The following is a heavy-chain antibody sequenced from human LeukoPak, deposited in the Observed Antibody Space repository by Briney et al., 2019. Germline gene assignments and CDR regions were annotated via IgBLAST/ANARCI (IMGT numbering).Heavy chain of an antibody. D-gene: IGHD5-12*01. CDR1: GGSVSSGSYY. V-gene: IGHV4-61*01. CDR3: GGSSGDYDYYFDY. Sequence: PSETLSLTCTVSGGSVSSGSYYWSWIRQPPGKGLEWIGYIYYSGSTNCNPSLKSRVTISVDTSKNQFSLKLSSVTAADTAVYYCGGSSGDYDYYFDYWGQGTLVTVSS. CDR2: IYYSGST. J-gene: IGHJ4*02.